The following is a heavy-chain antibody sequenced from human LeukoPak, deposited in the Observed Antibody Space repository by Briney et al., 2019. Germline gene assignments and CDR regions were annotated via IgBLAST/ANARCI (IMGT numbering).Heavy chain of an antibody. CDR1: GYSISSGYY. CDR2: IYHSGST. Sequence: SETLSLTCIVSGYSISSGYYWGWIRQPPGKGLEWIGSIYHSGSTYYNPSLKSRVTISVDTSKNQFSLKLSSVTAADTAVYYCARAPDTGFDYWGQGTLVTVSS. CDR3: ARAPDTGFDY. D-gene: IGHD3-22*01. J-gene: IGHJ4*02. V-gene: IGHV4-38-2*02.